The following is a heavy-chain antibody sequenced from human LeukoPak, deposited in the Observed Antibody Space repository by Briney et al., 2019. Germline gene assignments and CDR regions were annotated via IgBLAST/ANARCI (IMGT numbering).Heavy chain of an antibody. D-gene: IGHD4-23*01. V-gene: IGHV3-23*01. CDR2: ISGSGGRT. Sequence: GGSLRLSCAASGFTFSSYAMSWVRQAPGKGLEWVSAISGSGGRTHYADSVKGRFTISRDNSKNTLYLQMNSLRAEDTAVYYCAKDYATVGDYDYWGQGTLVTVSS. J-gene: IGHJ4*02. CDR1: GFTFSSYA. CDR3: AKDYATVGDYDY.